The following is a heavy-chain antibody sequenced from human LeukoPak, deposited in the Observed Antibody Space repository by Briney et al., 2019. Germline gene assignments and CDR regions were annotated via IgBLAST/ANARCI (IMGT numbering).Heavy chain of an antibody. CDR1: GGSISSYY. V-gene: IGHV4-4*09. Sequence: SETLSLTCTVSGGSISSYYWSWIRQPPGKGLEWIGYIYTSGSTNYNPSLKSRVTISVDTSQNQFSLKLSSVTAADTAVYYCARHYDYVWGSYRYPYYFDYWGQGTLVTVSS. D-gene: IGHD3-16*02. J-gene: IGHJ4*02. CDR3: ARHYDYVWGSYRYPYYFDY. CDR2: IYTSGST.